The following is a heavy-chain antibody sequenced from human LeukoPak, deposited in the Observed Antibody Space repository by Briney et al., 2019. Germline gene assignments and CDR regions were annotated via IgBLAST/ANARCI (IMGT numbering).Heavy chain of an antibody. CDR2: FYAGATT. Sequence: PGGSLRLSCAVSGFSVSSNYMTWVRQAPGKGLEWVSAFYAGATTYYADSVKGRFTISKDISKNTLSLQMNNLRAEDTAVYFCARFRDSHYLAPFDFWGQGALVTVSS. V-gene: IGHV3-53*01. J-gene: IGHJ4*02. D-gene: IGHD4-11*01. CDR1: GFSVSSNY. CDR3: ARFRDSHYLAPFDF.